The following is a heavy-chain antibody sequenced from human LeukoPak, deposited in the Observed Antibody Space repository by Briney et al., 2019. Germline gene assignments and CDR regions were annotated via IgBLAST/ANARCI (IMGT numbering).Heavy chain of an antibody. J-gene: IGHJ3*02. D-gene: IGHD5-18*01. CDR3: ARDRGYSYGLIAFDI. CDR2: IIPIFGIA. V-gene: IGHV1-69*04. CDR1: GGTFSSYA. Sequence: SVKVSCKASGGTFSSYAISWVRQAPGQGLEWMGRIIPIFGIANYAQKFQGRVTITADKSTSTAYMELSSLRSEDTAVYYCARDRGYSYGLIAFDIWGQGTLVTVSS.